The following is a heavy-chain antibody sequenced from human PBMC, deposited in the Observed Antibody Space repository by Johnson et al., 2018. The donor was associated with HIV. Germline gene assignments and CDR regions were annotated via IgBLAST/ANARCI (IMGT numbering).Heavy chain of an antibody. V-gene: IGHV3-30*02. CDR1: GFAFSNYG. Sequence: QVQLVESGGGVVQPGGSLRLSCAASGFAFSNYGLHWVRQSPGRGLEWVAFIRYDESDKYYADSVKGRFTMSRDNSKNTLFLQMNSLRTEDTAVYYCARGITMIAVVKGDAFDMWGQGTMVTVSS. CDR2: IRYDESDK. D-gene: IGHD3-22*01. CDR3: ARGITMIAVVKGDAFDM. J-gene: IGHJ3*02.